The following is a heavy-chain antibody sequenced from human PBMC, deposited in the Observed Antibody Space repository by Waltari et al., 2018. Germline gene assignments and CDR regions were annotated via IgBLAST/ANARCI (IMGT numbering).Heavy chain of an antibody. J-gene: IGHJ4*02. CDR2: IRHDNSEI. CDR3: ARDPGRVGFDY. CDR1: GLHFSNYW. V-gene: IGHV3-7*01. Sequence: EVQLVEYGGGLVKHGGFLSLSCHAFGLHFSNYWMSWVRQDPGKGLEWVANIRHDNSEIYYVDSVKGRFTISRDNAKNSLFLQMNSLRGEDTAVYYCARDPGRVGFDYWGQGTLVTVSS. D-gene: IGHD1-26*01.